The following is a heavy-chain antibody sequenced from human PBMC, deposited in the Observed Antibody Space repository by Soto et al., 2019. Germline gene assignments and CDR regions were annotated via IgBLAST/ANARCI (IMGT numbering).Heavy chain of an antibody. Sequence: EVQLEESGGNLVQPGGSLRLSCAASGFTFSTYWMHWVRQAPGKGLVWVSRINSDGSTTNYADSVKGRFTISRDNAKNMLFLQMDSLRAEDTAVYYCAPGGSGYSYGWGQGTLVTVSS. J-gene: IGHJ4*02. CDR2: INSDGSTT. D-gene: IGHD3-22*01. CDR3: APGGSGYSYG. V-gene: IGHV3-74*01. CDR1: GFTFSTYW.